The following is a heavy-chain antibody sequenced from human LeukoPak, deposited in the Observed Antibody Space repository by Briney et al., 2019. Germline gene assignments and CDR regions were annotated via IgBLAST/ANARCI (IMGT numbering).Heavy chain of an antibody. CDR2: INAGDGNT. J-gene: IGHJ4*02. Sequence: ASVKVSCKASGYTFTSYAMHWVRQAPGQRLEWMGWINAGDGNTKYSQEFQGRVTITRDTSASTAYMELSSLRSEDMAVYYCARAIAAAGTLVSDYWGQGTLVTVSS. CDR1: GYTFTSYA. V-gene: IGHV1-3*03. D-gene: IGHD6-13*01. CDR3: ARAIAAAGTLVSDY.